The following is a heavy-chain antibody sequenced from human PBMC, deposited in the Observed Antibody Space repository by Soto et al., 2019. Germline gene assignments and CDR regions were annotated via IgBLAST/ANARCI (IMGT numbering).Heavy chain of an antibody. Sequence: QVQLQESGPGLVKPSQTLSLTCTVSGGSISSGGYYWSWIRQHPGKGLEWIGYIYYSGSTYYNPSLKSRVTISVDTSKNQFSLKLSSVTAADTAVYYCAREAYGGNSPEDHQVDYWGQGTLVTVSS. J-gene: IGHJ4*02. CDR1: GGSISSGGYY. V-gene: IGHV4-31*03. CDR2: IYYSGST. D-gene: IGHD2-21*02. CDR3: AREAYGGNSPEDHQVDY.